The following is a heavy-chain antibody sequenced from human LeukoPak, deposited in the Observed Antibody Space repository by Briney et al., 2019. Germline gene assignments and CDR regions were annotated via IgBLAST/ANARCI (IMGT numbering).Heavy chain of an antibody. CDR1: GFTFSSYW. J-gene: IGHJ4*02. V-gene: IGHV3-74*01. CDR2: INPDESTT. CDR3: ARVSVGRYYFDN. D-gene: IGHD3-3*02. Sequence: GGSLGLSCAASGFTFSSYWMHWVRQAPGKGLVWVSRINPDESTTSYADSVKGRFTISRDSAKNTLYLQMNSLRAEDTAVYYCARVSVGRYYFDNWGQGTPVTVS.